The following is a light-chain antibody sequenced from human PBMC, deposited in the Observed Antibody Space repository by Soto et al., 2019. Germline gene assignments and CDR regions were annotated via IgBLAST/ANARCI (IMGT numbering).Light chain of an antibody. J-gene: IGKJ1*01. V-gene: IGKV1-9*01. Sequence: DIQLTQSPSFLSASVGDRVTITCRASQGISSYLAWYQQKPGKAPKLLIYAASILQSGVPSRFSGSGSGTEFTLTISSLQPEDFATYHCQQLNSYPRTFGRGTEVEIK. CDR3: QQLNSYPRT. CDR2: AAS. CDR1: QGISSY.